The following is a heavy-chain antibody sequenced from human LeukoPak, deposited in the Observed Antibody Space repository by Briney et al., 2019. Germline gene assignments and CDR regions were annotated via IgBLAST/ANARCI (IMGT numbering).Heavy chain of an antibody. CDR3: ARNIPYYYYGMDV. V-gene: IGHV3-33*01. D-gene: IGHD2/OR15-2a*01. Sequence: ALICHDGINQYYAHSVKRRFTISRDNSKNTLYLQMNSLRAEDSAVYYCARNIPYYYYGMDVWGQGTTVTVSS. CDR2: ICHDGINQ. J-gene: IGHJ6*02.